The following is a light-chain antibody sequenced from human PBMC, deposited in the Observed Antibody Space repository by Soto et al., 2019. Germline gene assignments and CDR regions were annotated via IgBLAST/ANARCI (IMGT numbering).Light chain of an antibody. CDR3: QQYDRSSPT. Sequence: DIQMTQSPSTLSASVGDGVTITCRASQNISVWLAWYQQRPGKAPKFLMYDASTLETGVPSRFSGSGSGTESTLTIRSLQPDDSATYYCQQYDRSSPTFGQGTKLEIK. V-gene: IGKV1-5*01. CDR2: DAS. CDR1: QNISVW. J-gene: IGKJ2*01.